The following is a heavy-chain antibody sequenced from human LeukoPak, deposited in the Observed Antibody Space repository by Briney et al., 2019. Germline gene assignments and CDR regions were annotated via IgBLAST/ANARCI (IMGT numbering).Heavy chain of an antibody. CDR1: GFTFSSYA. CDR2: ISYDGSNK. J-gene: IGHJ4*02. D-gene: IGHD5-12*01. V-gene: IGHV3-30-3*01. CDR3: ARGSDIVATDGELDY. Sequence: PGGSLRLSCAASGFTFSSYAMHGVRQAPGKGLEGVAVISYDGSNKYYADSVKGRFTISRDNSTNTLYLQMNSLRAEDTAVYYCARGSDIVATDGELDYWGQGTLVTASS.